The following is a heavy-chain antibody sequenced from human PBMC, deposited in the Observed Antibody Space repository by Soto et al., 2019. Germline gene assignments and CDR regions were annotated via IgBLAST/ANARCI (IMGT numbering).Heavy chain of an antibody. D-gene: IGHD2-15*01. V-gene: IGHV1-69*10. Sequence: KNTPAAVKVSFKASGGTFSSYAITRVQQAPGQGLAWMGGIIPILSKANYAQKIQDRVTIPADESTSTAYMELSSLRSEDTAVYYCARDPCSGGSCYSGRIYGMDVWGQGTTVTVSS. CDR2: IIPILSKA. J-gene: IGHJ6*02. CDR3: ARDPCSGGSCYSGRIYGMDV. CDR1: GGTFSSYA.